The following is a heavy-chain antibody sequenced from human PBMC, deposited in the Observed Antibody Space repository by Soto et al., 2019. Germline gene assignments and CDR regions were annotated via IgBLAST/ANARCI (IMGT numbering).Heavy chain of an antibody. D-gene: IGHD4-17*01. CDR3: AKERATTTAFDY. J-gene: IGHJ4*02. CDR1: GFTFSRDG. V-gene: IGHV3-23*01. CDR2: ITDNGGST. Sequence: GGSLRLSCAASGFTFSRDGMSWVRQAPGKGLEWVSLITDNGGSTYYADSVKGRFTISRDNTKNTLFLQMNSLRAEDRAVYYCAKERATTTAFDYWGQGALVTVSS.